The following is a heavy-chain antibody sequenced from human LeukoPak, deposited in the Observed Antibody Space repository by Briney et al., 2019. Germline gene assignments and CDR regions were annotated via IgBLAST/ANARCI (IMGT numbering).Heavy chain of an antibody. CDR2: IKSKTDGGTT. D-gene: IGHD3-22*01. V-gene: IGHV3-15*01. CDR3: TYLYYYDKMYYYGMDV. CDR1: GFTFSNAW. Sequence: GGSLRLSCAASGFTFSNAWMSWVRQAPGNGLEWVGRIKSKTDGGTTDYAAPVKGRFTISRDDSKNTLYLQMNSLKTEDTAVYYCTYLYYYDKMYYYGMDVWGQGTTVTVSS. J-gene: IGHJ6*02.